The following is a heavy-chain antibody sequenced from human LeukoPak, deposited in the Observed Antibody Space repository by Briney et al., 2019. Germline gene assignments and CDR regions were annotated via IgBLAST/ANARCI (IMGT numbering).Heavy chain of an antibody. Sequence: GGSLRLSCAASGFIFRNYWMSWVRRAPGKVLEWVANIKQDGSETYYVDSVRGRFTISRDNAEKSLYLQMNSLRVEDTAVYYCARDFWGAYRVDYFDYWGQGTLVTVSS. CDR1: GFIFRNYW. D-gene: IGHD3-3*01. CDR2: IKQDGSET. V-gene: IGHV3-7*01. CDR3: ARDFWGAYRVDYFDY. J-gene: IGHJ4*02.